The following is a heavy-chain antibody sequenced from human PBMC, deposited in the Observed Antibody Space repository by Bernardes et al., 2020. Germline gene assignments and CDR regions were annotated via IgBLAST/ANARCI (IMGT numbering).Heavy chain of an antibody. D-gene: IGHD4-4*01. Sequence: GGSLRLSCAASGFTFSSFSMNWVRQAPGKGLEFISYISSTSTTTIYYADSVKGRFTISRDNAKNSLYLQMNSLRAEDTAVYYCARYSNLDYWGQGTLGTVSS. CDR1: GFTFSSFS. CDR2: ISSTSTTTI. CDR3: ARYSNLDY. J-gene: IGHJ4*02. V-gene: IGHV3-48*01.